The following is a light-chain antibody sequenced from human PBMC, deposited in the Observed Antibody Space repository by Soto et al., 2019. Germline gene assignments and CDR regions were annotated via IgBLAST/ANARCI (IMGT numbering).Light chain of an antibody. V-gene: IGKV3-11*01. CDR1: QSVSSY. CDR3: RQRINWPLT. CDR2: DTS. Sequence: EIVLTQSPATLSLSPGERATLSCRASQSVSSYFAWYQQKPGQAPRLLIYDTSNRATGIPARFSGSGSGTDFTLTISSLEPEDIAIYYCRQRINWPLTFGQGTKV. J-gene: IGKJ1*01.